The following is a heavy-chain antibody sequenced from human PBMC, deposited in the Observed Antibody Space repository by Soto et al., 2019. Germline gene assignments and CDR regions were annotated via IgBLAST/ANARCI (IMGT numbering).Heavy chain of an antibody. V-gene: IGHV3-23*01. CDR1: GFTFSSYA. J-gene: IGHJ2*01. CDR3: AKRTVGWYFDL. Sequence: EVQLLESGGGLVQPGGYLRLSCAASGFTFSSYAMNWVRQAPGKGLEWVSVISGSGGSTYYADAVKGRFTISRDNSKNTLYLQMNSLRAEATAVYYCAKRTVGWYFDLWGRGTLVTVSS. D-gene: IGHD4-17*01. CDR2: ISGSGGST.